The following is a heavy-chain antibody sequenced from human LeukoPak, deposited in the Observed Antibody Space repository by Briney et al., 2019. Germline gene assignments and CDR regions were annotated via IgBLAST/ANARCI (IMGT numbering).Heavy chain of an antibody. Sequence: GGSLRLSCAASGFTFSSYAMHWVRQAPGKGLEWVAVISYDGSNKYYADSVKGRFTISRDNPKNTLYLQMNSLRAEDTAVYYCASLNGNLFDYWGQGTLVTVSS. D-gene: IGHD4-23*01. J-gene: IGHJ4*02. CDR1: GFTFSSYA. V-gene: IGHV3-30-3*01. CDR3: ASLNGNLFDY. CDR2: ISYDGSNK.